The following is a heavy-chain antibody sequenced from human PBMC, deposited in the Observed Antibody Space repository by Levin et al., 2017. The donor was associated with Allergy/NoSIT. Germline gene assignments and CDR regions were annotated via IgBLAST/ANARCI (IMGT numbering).Heavy chain of an antibody. J-gene: IGHJ5*02. Sequence: ASVKVSCKASGGTFSSYAISWVRQAPGQGLEWMGRIIPILGIANYAQKFQGRVTITADKSTSTAYMELSSLRSEDTAVYYCARVYEDYYGSGGIDWFDPWGQGTLVTVSS. CDR2: IIPILGIA. CDR3: ARVYEDYYGSGGIDWFDP. V-gene: IGHV1-69*04. CDR1: GGTFSSYA. D-gene: IGHD3-10*01.